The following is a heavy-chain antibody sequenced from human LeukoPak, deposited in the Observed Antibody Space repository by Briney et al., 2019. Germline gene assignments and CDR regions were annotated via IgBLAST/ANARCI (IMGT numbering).Heavy chain of an antibody. D-gene: IGHD4-17*01. CDR3: ARVAYGDYAREDY. CDR1: GFTLSSYW. J-gene: IGHJ4*02. Sequence: GGSLRLSCAASGFTLSSYWMHWVRQVPGKGLVWVSRINSDGSRTSYADSVKGRFTISRDDSKSTLYLQMNSLRADDTAVYYCARVAYGDYAREDYWGQGTLVTVSS. V-gene: IGHV3-74*01. CDR2: INSDGSRT.